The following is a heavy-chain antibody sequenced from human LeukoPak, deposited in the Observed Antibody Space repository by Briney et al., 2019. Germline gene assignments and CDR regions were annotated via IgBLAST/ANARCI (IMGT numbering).Heavy chain of an antibody. J-gene: IGHJ4*02. D-gene: IGHD1-26*01. CDR3: ANHFACGSTTCPSFDD. Sequence: GGSLRLSCAASGFTFDDYAMHWVRQAPGKGLEWVSGISWNSGSIGYADSVKGRFTISRDNARYSLSLQMNNLRVDDTAVYYCANHFACGSTTCPSFDDWGQGTLVTVSS. CDR2: ISWNSGSI. CDR1: GFTFDDYA. V-gene: IGHV3-9*01.